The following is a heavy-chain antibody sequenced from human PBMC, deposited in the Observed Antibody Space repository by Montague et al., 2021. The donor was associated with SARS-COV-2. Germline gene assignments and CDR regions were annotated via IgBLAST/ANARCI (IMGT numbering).Heavy chain of an antibody. J-gene: IGHJ4*02. Sequence: SETLSLTCDVSGGSIRSYYWSWIRQSPGKGLEWIGYVHYTGSTKYNSSLKTRVTLSLDTPKNHFSLRLNSVTAADTAVYYCARAQNICFIANCVNYFDLWGLGALVSVSS. CDR3: ARAQNICFIANCVNYFDL. V-gene: IGHV4-59*01. CDR2: VHYTGST. D-gene: IGHD1-1*01. CDR1: GGSIRSYY.